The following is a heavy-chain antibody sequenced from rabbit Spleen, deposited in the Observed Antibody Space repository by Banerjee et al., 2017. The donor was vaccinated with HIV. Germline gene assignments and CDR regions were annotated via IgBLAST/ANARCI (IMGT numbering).Heavy chain of an antibody. J-gene: IGHJ5*01. V-gene: IGHV1S45*01. Sequence: QEQVVESGGGLVQPGGSLTLTCTASGFSFSNNYYMCWVRQAPGKGLEWIGCIYTGSSGSTYYASWAKGRFTITRSTSLNTVTLQLNSLTAADTATYFCARDAYGGGLNWLDLWGPGTLVTVS. CDR1: GFSFSNNYY. CDR2: IYTGSSGST. CDR3: ARDAYGGGLNWLDL. D-gene: IGHD2-1*01.